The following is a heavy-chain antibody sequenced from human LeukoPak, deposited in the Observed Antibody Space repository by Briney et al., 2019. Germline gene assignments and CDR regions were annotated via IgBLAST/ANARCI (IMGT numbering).Heavy chain of an antibody. V-gene: IGHV4-39*01. Sequence: SETLSLTCTVSGGSISSSSYYWGWIRQPPGKGLEWIGSIYYSGSTYYNPSLKSRVTISVDTSKNQFSLKLSSVTAADTAVYYCACKRWLPNDAFGIWGQGTMVTVSS. D-gene: IGHD5-24*01. CDR2: IYYSGST. CDR3: ACKRWLPNDAFGI. CDR1: GGSISSSSYY. J-gene: IGHJ3*02.